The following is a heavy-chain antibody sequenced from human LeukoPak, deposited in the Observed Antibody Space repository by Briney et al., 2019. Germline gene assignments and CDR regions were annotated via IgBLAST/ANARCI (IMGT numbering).Heavy chain of an antibody. CDR3: ARVWGYSGRQDSLGY. CDR1: DYSISSGYY. CDR2: IYHSGST. Sequence: PSETLSLTCTVSDYSISSGYYWGWIRQPTGKGLEWIGSIYHSGSTYYNPSLKSRVTISVDTSKNQFSLKLTSVTAADTAVYYCARVWGYSGRQDSLGYWGQGTLVTVSS. D-gene: IGHD5-12*01. J-gene: IGHJ4*02. V-gene: IGHV4-38-2*02.